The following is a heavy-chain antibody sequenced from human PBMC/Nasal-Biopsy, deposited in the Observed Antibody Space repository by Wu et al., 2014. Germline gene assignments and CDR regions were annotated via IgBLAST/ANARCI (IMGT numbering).Heavy chain of an antibody. CDR2: ISGSGGST. Sequence: LRLSCAASGFTFSSYAMSWVRQAPGKGLEWVSAISGSGGSTYYADSVKGRFTISRDNSKNTLYLQMNSLRAEDTAVYYCAKGGWELRPKNYYYYYMDVWGKGTTVTVSS. CDR3: AKGGWELRPKNYYYYYMDV. V-gene: IGHV3-23*01. D-gene: IGHD1-26*01. J-gene: IGHJ6*03. CDR1: GFTFSSYA.